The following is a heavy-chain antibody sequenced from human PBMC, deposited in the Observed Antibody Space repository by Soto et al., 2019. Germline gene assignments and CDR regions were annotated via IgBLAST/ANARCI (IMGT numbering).Heavy chain of an antibody. J-gene: IGHJ3*02. CDR3: ASERIVVVTGPHDAFDI. D-gene: IGHD2-21*02. CDR2: IYYSGST. Sequence: PSETLSLTCTVSGGSISSGGYYWSWIRQHPGKGLEWIGHIYYSGSTYYNPSLKSRVTISVDTSKIQFSLKLSSVTAADTAVYYCASERIVVVTGPHDAFDIWGQGTMVTVSS. CDR1: GGSISSGGYY. V-gene: IGHV4-31*03.